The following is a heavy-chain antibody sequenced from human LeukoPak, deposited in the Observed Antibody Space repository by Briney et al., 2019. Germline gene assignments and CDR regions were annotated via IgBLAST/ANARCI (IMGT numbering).Heavy chain of an antibody. CDR2: ISGSGGNT. V-gene: IGHV3-23*01. Sequence: GGSLRLSCSASALTSSNNAMGWFRQAPGKGLEWVSAISGSGGNTYYADSVKGRFTISRDNSKNTLYLKMNSLRAEDTVIYYCVKEDQYCGSTGCYTVGFDYWGQGTLVTVSS. CDR3: VKEDQYCGSTGCYTVGFDY. J-gene: IGHJ4*02. D-gene: IGHD2-2*02. CDR1: ALTSSNNA.